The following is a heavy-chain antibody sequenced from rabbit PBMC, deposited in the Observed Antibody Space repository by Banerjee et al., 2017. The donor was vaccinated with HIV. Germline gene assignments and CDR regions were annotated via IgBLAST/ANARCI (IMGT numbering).Heavy chain of an antibody. CDR3: ARGDGSADDGYGL. J-gene: IGHJ4*01. CDR1: GFTISSGYY. D-gene: IGHD6-1*01. V-gene: IGHV1S45*01. CDR2: IYTGSTGNT. Sequence: QEQLEESGGGLVQPEGSLTLTCKASGFTISSGYYMCWVRQAPGKGLEWIGCIYTGSTGNTYYARWVNGRFTISKTSSTTVDLKMTSLTAADTATYFCARGDGSADDGYGLWGQGTLVTVS.